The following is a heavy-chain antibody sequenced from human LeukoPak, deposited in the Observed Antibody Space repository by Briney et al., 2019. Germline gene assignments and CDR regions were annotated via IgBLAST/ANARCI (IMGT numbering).Heavy chain of an antibody. CDR1: GFTFSSYD. D-gene: IGHD4-17*01. Sequence: GGSLRLSWAASGFTFSSYDMHWARQATGKGLEWVSAIGTAGDTYYPGSVKGRFTISRENAKNSLYLQMNSLRAGDTAVYYCARGYGVTTFYLPFYWGQGTLVTVSS. CDR3: ARGYGVTTFYLPFY. J-gene: IGHJ4*02. V-gene: IGHV3-13*01. CDR2: IGTAGDT.